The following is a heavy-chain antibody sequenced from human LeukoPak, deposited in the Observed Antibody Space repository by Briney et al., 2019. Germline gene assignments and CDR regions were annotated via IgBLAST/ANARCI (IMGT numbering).Heavy chain of an antibody. J-gene: IGHJ4*02. V-gene: IGHV4-59*11. D-gene: IGHD4-23*01. CDR3: ARGSTVVTLDS. Sequence: SETLSLTCTVSGGSISSHYWNWIRQPPGKGLEWIGYIYYSGNTKYNPSLKSRVTISVDTSKNQFSLKLTSVTAADTAVYYCARGSTVVTLDSWGQGTLVTVSS. CDR1: GGSISSHY. CDR2: IYYSGNT.